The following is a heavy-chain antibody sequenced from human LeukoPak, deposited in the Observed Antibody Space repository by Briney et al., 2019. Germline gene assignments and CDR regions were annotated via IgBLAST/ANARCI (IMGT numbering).Heavy chain of an antibody. CDR1: GYTFTGYY. J-gene: IGHJ6*03. D-gene: IGHD3-3*01. Sequence: ASVKVSCKASGYTFTGYYMHWVRQAPGQGLEWMGIINPSGGSTSYAQKFQGRVTMTRDTSTSTVYMELSSLRSEDTAVYYCARDEYDFWSALGNYYMDVWGKGTTVTVSS. CDR2: INPSGGST. CDR3: ARDEYDFWSALGNYYMDV. V-gene: IGHV1-46*01.